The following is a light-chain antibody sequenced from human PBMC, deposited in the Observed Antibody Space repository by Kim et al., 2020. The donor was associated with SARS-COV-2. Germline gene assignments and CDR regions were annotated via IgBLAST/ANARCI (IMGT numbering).Light chain of an antibody. CDR3: QQYYSTPIT. CDR1: QSVFPNNKNY. V-gene: IGKV4-1*01. CDR2: WAS. Sequence: DIVMTQSPDSLAVSLGERATINCKSSQSVFPNNKNYLAWYQQKPGQPPKLLIYWASTRESGVPDRFSGSGSGTDFTLTISSLQAEDVAVYYCQQYYSTPITFGQGTRLEIK. J-gene: IGKJ5*01.